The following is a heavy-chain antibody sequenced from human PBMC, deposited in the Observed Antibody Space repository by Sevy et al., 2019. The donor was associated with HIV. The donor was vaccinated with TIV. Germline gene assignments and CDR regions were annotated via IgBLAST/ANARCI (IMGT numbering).Heavy chain of an antibody. CDR3: ARTGNSGSYLSGYFDY. V-gene: IGHV3-33*01. J-gene: IGHJ4*02. CDR2: IWYDGSNK. CDR1: VFTFSSYG. D-gene: IGHD1-26*01. Sequence: GGSLRLSCAASVFTFSSYGRHWVRQAPGKGLEWVAVIWYDGSNKYYADSVKGRFTISRDNSKNTLYLQMNSLRAEDTAVYYCARTGNSGSYLSGYFDYWGQGTLVTVSS.